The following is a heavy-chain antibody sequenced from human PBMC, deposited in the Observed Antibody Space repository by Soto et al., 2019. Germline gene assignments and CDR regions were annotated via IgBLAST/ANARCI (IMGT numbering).Heavy chain of an antibody. V-gene: IGHV3-7*03. CDR1: GFTFSKFW. CDR2: IKHDGSQS. J-gene: IGHJ5*02. Sequence: DVQLVESGGGLVQPGGSLRLSCITSGFTFSKFWMSWVRQAPGKGLEWVANIKHDGSQSYYEDPVKGRFTISRDNAKNSLYLQVNSLRVDDTAVYFCARLLLYSTSGRGWFDPRGQGTLVTVSS. D-gene: IGHD2-2*02. CDR3: ARLLLYSTSGRGWFDP.